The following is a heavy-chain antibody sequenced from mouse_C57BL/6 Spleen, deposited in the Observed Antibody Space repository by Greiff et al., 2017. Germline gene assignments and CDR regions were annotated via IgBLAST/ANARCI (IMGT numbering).Heavy chain of an antibody. Sequence: EVKLVESGGGLVKPGGSLKLSCAASGFTFSSYAMSWVRQTPEKRLEWVATISDGGSYTYYPDKVKGRFTISRDNAKNNLYLQMSHLKSEDAAMYYCARDNWDYFDYWGQGTTLTVSS. V-gene: IGHV5-4*01. CDR3: ARDNWDYFDY. J-gene: IGHJ2*01. CDR1: GFTFSSYA. D-gene: IGHD4-1*01. CDR2: ISDGGSYT.